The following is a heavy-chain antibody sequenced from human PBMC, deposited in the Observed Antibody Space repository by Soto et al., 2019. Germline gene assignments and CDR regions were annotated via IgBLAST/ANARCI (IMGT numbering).Heavy chain of an antibody. V-gene: IGHV1-18*01. J-gene: IGHJ6*03. CDR2: ISAYNGNT. CDR1: GYTFTSYG. CDR3: ARERSPLGIFGYYYYYMDV. D-gene: IGHD3-10*01. Sequence: ASGKVSCKASGYTFTSYGISWVRQAPGQGLEWMGWISAYNGNTNYAQKLQGRVTMTTDTSTSTAYMELRSLRSDDTAVYYCARERSPLGIFGYYYYYMDVWGKGTTVTVSS.